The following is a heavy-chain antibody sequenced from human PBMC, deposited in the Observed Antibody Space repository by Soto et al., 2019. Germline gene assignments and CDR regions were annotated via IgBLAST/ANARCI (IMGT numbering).Heavy chain of an antibody. V-gene: IGHV1-69*01. CDR2: IIPIFGTA. CDR1: GGTFSSYA. J-gene: IGHJ6*02. Sequence: QVQLVQSGAEVQKPGSSVKVSCKASGGTFSSYAISWVRQAPGQGLEWMGGIIPIFGTANYAHKFQGRVTITADESTSTAYMELSSLRSEDTAVYYCARELRSQWLGLAGMDVWGQGTTVTVSS. D-gene: IGHD6-19*01. CDR3: ARELRSQWLGLAGMDV.